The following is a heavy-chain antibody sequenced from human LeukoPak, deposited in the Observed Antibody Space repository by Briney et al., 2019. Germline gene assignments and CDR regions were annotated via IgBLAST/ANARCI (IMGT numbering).Heavy chain of an antibody. CDR2: IWYDGSNK. CDR3: AKESVTELDY. V-gene: IGHV3-30*02. CDR1: GFTLSSYG. J-gene: IGHJ4*02. D-gene: IGHD2-21*02. Sequence: GGSLRLSCAATGFTLSSYGRHWARQAPGKWLGWVAVIWYDGSNKYYADSVKGRFTISRDNSKNTLYLQMNSPRAEDTAVYYCAKESVTELDYWGQGTLVTVSS.